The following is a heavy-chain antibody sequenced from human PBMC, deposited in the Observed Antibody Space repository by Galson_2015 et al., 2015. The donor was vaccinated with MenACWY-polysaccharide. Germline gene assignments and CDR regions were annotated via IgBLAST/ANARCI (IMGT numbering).Heavy chain of an antibody. CDR2: ISGNGYYT. J-gene: IGHJ6*02. V-gene: IGHV3-23*01. CDR1: GFAFSNYA. Sequence: SLRLSCAASGFAFSNYAINWVRQAPGKGLEWVSAISGNGYYTYYADSVKGRFTISRDNSKNTLNLQMNSLRAEDMAVYYCAKGKLMREARTGLYGMDVWGQGTTVIVSS. D-gene: IGHD6-6*01. CDR3: AKGKLMREARTGLYGMDV.